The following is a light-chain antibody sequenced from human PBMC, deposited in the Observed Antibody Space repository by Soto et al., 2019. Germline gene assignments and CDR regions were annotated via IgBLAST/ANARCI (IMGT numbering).Light chain of an antibody. J-gene: IGLJ2*01. CDR1: SSNIGTST. V-gene: IGLV1-44*01. Sequence: QSVLTQPPSASGTPGQRVTISCSGSSSNIGTSTVIWYQQLPGAAPKLLIYSDNQRPSGVPDRFAGSKSGTSASLAISGLQSEDEDDYYCAAGDVSLVVFGGGTKLTVL. CDR3: AAGDVSLVV. CDR2: SDN.